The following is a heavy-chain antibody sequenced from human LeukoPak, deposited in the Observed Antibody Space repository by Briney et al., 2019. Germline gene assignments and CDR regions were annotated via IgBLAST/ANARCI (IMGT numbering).Heavy chain of an antibody. D-gene: IGHD6-13*01. J-gene: IGHJ4*02. V-gene: IGHV3-30*02. CDR1: QFTFNAHV. Sequence: PGGSLRLSCAASQFTFNAHVMHWVRQAPGKGLEWVAYIRYDGSNKYYADSVKGRFTISRDNSKNTLSLQMNSLRPEDTAVYYCARDRSYCFDYWGQGTLVTVSS. CDR2: IRYDGSNK. CDR3: ARDRSYCFDY.